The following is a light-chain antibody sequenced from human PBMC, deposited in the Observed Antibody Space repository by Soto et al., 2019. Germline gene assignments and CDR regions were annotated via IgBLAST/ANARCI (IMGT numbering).Light chain of an antibody. Sequence: DIQITQSPYALSASVGDRVTITCRASQSISGWLAWYQQKPGKAPRLLIYDASYMERGVPSRFSGSGSGTDFTLTISDLQPDDLGTYYCQQYNSLWTFGPGTKVDIK. CDR3: QQYNSLWT. V-gene: IGKV1-5*01. CDR2: DAS. CDR1: QSISGW. J-gene: IGKJ1*01.